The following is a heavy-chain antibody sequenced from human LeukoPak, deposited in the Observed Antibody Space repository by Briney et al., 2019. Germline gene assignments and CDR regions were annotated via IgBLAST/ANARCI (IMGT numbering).Heavy chain of an antibody. V-gene: IGHV3-30*18. D-gene: IGHD3-10*01. CDR3: AKDRIVISFGDVSKH. CDR2: ISHDESTK. CDR1: GFTFSKYG. Sequence: GRSLRLSCAASGFTFSKYGMHWVLQAPGKGLEWVALISHDESTKHYADSVKGRFTISRDNSKNTLYLQMNNLRVEDTAVYYCAKDRIVISFGDVSKHWGQGTLVTVSS. J-gene: IGHJ1*01.